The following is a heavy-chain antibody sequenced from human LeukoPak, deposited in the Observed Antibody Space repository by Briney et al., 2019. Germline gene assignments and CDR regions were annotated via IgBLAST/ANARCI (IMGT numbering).Heavy chain of an antibody. CDR3: ARESHSGWYRSDLDYYYMDV. Sequence: SQTLSLTCTVSGGSISSGSYYWSWIRQPAGKGLEWIGRIYTSGSTNYNPSLKSRVTISVDTSKNQFSLKLSSVTAADTAVYYCARESHSGWYRSDLDYYYMDVWGKGTTVTVSS. D-gene: IGHD6-19*01. CDR1: GGSISSGSYY. CDR2: IYTSGST. V-gene: IGHV4-61*02. J-gene: IGHJ6*03.